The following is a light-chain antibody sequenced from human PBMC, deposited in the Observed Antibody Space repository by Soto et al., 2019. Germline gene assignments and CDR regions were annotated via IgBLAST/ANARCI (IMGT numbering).Light chain of an antibody. V-gene: IGKV3-15*01. CDR1: PGISSL. J-gene: IGKJ5*01. CDR3: QQYYDWPIT. CDR2: AAS. Sequence: EIVLTQSPATLSVSPGERATLSCRASPGISSLLAWYQQKPGQAPRLLIYAASNRAAGIPARFSGSGSGTDFTLTISSLQSEDFAVYYCQQYYDWPITFGQGTRLEIK.